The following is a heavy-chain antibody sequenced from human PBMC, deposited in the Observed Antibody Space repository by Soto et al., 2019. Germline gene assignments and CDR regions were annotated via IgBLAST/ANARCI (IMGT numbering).Heavy chain of an antibody. J-gene: IGHJ5*02. V-gene: IGHV4-59*01. CDR2: IYYSGST. Sequence: SETLSLTCPVSGGSISRYYRSWIRQTPGKGLEWIGYIYYSGSTNYNPSLKSRVTISVDTSKNQFSLKLSSVTAADTAVYYCARDHYYDSSGFNWFDPWGQGTLVTVSS. D-gene: IGHD3-22*01. CDR3: ARDHYYDSSGFNWFDP. CDR1: GGSISRYY.